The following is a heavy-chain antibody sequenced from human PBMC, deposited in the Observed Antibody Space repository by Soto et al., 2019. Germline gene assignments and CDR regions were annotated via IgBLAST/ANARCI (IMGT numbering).Heavy chain of an antibody. V-gene: IGHV4-39*01. J-gene: IGHJ5*02. Sequence: SETLSLTCTVSGGSISSSSYYWGWIRQPPGKGLEWIGSIYYSGSTYYNPSLKSRVTISVDTSKNQFSLKLSSVTAADTAVYYCARLLQYYDILTGYYVGWFDPWGQGTLVT. D-gene: IGHD3-9*01. CDR1: GGSISSSSYY. CDR3: ARLLQYYDILTGYYVGWFDP. CDR2: IYYSGST.